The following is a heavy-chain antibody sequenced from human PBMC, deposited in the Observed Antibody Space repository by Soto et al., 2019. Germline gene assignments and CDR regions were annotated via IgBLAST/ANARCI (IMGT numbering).Heavy chain of an antibody. CDR2: IYHRGST. CDR3: AAHSGNTYGPLHF. D-gene: IGHD3-10*01. V-gene: IGHV4-4*02. CDR1: RGSISSGNW. Sequence: QLQLQESGPGLVKPSGTLSLTCAVSRGSISSGNWWTCVRQPPGKGLEWIGEIYHRGSTNYSPSLNRRVSISVDKSRNQFSLRLTSVTAADTAVYYCAAHSGNTYGPLHFWGQGTLVTVS. J-gene: IGHJ4*02.